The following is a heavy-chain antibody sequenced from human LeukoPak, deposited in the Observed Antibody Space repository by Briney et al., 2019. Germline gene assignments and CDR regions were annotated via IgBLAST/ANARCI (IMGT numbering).Heavy chain of an antibody. CDR1: GYTFTGYY. Sequence: ASVKVSCKASGYTFTGYYMHWVRQAPGQGLEWMGWINPNSGGTNYAQKFQGRVTMTRDTSISTAYMELNSLRAEDTAFYYCAKARTVTTSRFHYWGQGTLVSVSS. CDR3: AKARTVTTSRFHY. J-gene: IGHJ4*02. V-gene: IGHV1-2*02. CDR2: INPNSGGT. D-gene: IGHD4-17*01.